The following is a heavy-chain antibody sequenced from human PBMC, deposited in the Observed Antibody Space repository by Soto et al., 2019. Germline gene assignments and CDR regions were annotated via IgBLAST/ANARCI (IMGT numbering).Heavy chain of an antibody. D-gene: IGHD6-13*01. J-gene: IGHJ5*02. CDR3: ARESRSSWYWFDP. V-gene: IGHV1-2*02. CDR1: GYTXTGYY. CDR2: INPNSGGT. Sequence: GXSXKVSFKASGYTXTGYYIDWVRQAPGQGLEWIGWINPNSGGTNYAQKFQGRVTMTSDTSIRTAYMELSRLRSDDTAVYYFARESRSSWYWFDPWGQGTLGTVSS.